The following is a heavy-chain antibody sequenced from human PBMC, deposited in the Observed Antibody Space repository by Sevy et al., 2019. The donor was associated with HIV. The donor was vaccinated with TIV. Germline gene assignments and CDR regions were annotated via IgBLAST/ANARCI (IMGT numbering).Heavy chain of an antibody. V-gene: IGHV3-64D*06. CDR1: GFTFSSYA. J-gene: IGHJ4*02. CDR2: ISSNGGST. Sequence: GGSQRLSCSASGFTFSSYAMHWVRQAPGKGLEYVSAISSNGGSTYYADSVKGRFTISRDNSKNTLYLQMSSLRAEDTAVYYCVKVGPSGWFWGYYFDYWGQGTLVTVSS. CDR3: VKVGPSGWFWGYYFDY. D-gene: IGHD6-19*01.